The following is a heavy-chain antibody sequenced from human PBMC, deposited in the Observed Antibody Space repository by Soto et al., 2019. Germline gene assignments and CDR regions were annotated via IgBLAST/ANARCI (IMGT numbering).Heavy chain of an antibody. V-gene: IGHV1-69*12. CDR2: IIPIFPTP. CDR1: GGTFGNSA. CDR3: ERDKARRQLGGTYCYGMGV. Sequence: QVQLVQSGGEVKKPGSSVTVSCKASGGTFGNSAISWVRQAPGQGLEWMGGIIPIFPTPDYAQKFQGRVTILADESTRTACMALTSLSAEETAVYYRERDKARRQLGGTYCYGMGVWGQGTTVTVSS. D-gene: IGHD3-10*01. J-gene: IGHJ6*02.